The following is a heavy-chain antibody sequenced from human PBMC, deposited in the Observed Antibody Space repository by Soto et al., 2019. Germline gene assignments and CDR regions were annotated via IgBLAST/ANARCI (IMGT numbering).Heavy chain of an antibody. J-gene: IGHJ4*01. D-gene: IGHD6-6*01. CDR1: GYTFTNYG. V-gene: IGHV1-18*01. Sequence: QVQLVQSGAEVKKPGASVKVSCKASGYTFTNYGINWVRQAPGQGPEWLGWVSAYNGERRYAQRVQARVIMTTDTSTTTAYMELRSLWSDDTAVYYCSRGTSIPASGDYWGQGTLVTVSS. CDR2: VSAYNGER. CDR3: SRGTSIPASGDY.